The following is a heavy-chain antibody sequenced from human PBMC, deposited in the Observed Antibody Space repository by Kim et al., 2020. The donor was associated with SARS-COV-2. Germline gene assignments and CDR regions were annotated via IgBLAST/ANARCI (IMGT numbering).Heavy chain of an antibody. J-gene: IGHJ4*02. D-gene: IGHD7-27*01. CDR3: ARDSWGQGTLDY. V-gene: IGHV1-46*01. Sequence: YAQKFQGRVTMTRDTSTSTVYMELTSLRSEDTAVYYCARDSWGQGTLDYWGQGTLVTVSS.